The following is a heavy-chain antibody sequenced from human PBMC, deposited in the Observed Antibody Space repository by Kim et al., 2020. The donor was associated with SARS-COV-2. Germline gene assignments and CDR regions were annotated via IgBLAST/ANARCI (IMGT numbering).Heavy chain of an antibody. Sequence: GGSLRLSCAASGFTVSSNYMSWVRQAPGKGLEWVSVIYSGGSTYYADSVKGRFTISRHNSKNTLYLQMNSLRAEDTAVYYCARVPFIAAAGGVYYFDYWGQGTLVTVSS. D-gene: IGHD6-13*01. CDR3: ARVPFIAAAGGVYYFDY. V-gene: IGHV3-53*04. J-gene: IGHJ4*02. CDR2: IYSGGST. CDR1: GFTVSSNY.